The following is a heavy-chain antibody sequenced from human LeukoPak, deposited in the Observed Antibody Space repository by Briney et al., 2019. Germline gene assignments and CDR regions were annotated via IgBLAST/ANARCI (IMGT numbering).Heavy chain of an antibody. V-gene: IGHV4-61*02. CDR3: ARDLIVFGVVIGNFDY. CDR2: IYTSGST. Sequence: SQTLSLTCTVSGGSISSGSYYWSWLRQPAGKGLEWIGRIYTSGSTNYNPSLKSRVTISVDTSKNQFSLKLSSVTAADTAVYYCARDLIVFGVVIGNFDYWGQGTLVTVSS. D-gene: IGHD3-3*01. CDR1: GGSISSGSYY. J-gene: IGHJ4*02.